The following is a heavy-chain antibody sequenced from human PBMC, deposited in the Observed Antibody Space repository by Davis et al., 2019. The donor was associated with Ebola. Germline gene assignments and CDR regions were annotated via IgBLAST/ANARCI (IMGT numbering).Heavy chain of an antibody. V-gene: IGHV3-21*04. D-gene: IGHD7-27*01. J-gene: IGHJ4*02. Sequence: PGGSLRLSCAASGFTFSSYSMNWVRQAPGKGLEWVSSISSTSYYIYYADSLMGRFTISRDSAKNSLYLQMNSLRAEDTAVYYCARVRPGHYFDYWGQGTLVTVSS. CDR3: ARVRPGHYFDY. CDR1: GFTFSSYS. CDR2: ISSTSYYI.